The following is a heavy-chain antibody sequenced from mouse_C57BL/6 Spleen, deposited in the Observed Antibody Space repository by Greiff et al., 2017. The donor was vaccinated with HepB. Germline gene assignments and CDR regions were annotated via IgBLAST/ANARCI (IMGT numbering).Heavy chain of an antibody. Sequence: VKLQHPGAELVKPGASVKMSCKASGYTFTSYWITWVKQRPGQGLEWIGDIYPGSGSTNYNEKFKSKATLTVDTSSSTAYMQLSSLTSEDSAVYYCATKDSSGYGFAYWGQGTLVTVSA. CDR2: IYPGSGST. CDR3: ATKDSSGYGFAY. V-gene: IGHV1-55*01. J-gene: IGHJ3*01. CDR1: GYTFTSYW. D-gene: IGHD3-2*02.